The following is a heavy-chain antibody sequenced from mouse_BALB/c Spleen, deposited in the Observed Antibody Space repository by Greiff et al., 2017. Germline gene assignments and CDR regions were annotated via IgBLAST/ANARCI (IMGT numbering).Heavy chain of an antibody. V-gene: IGHV5-12-1*01. CDR3: ARHGGLYYFDY. CDR2: ISSGGGST. J-gene: IGHJ2*01. CDR1: GFAFSSYD. Sequence: EVMLVESGGGLVQPGGSLKLSCAASGFAFSSYDMSWVRQTPEKRLEWVAYISSGGGSTYYPDTVKGRFTISRDNAKNTLYLQMSSLKSEDTAMYYCARHGGLYYFDYWGQGTTLTVSS.